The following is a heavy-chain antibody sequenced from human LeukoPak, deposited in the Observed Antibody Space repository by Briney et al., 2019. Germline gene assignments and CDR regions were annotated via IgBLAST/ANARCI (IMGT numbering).Heavy chain of an antibody. CDR2: IYYSGST. CDR3: ARHRRYYGMDV. V-gene: IGHV4-39*01. Sequence: KPSETLSLTCPVSGDSISSSSYYWGWIRQPPGKGLEWIGSIYYSGSTYYNPSLKSRVTISVNTSKNQFSLKLSSVTAADTAVYCCARHRRYYGMDVWGQGTTVTVSS. J-gene: IGHJ6*02. CDR1: GDSISSSSYY.